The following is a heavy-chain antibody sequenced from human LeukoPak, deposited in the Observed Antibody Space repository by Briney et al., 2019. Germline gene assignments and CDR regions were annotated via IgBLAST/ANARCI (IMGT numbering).Heavy chain of an antibody. J-gene: IGHJ3*02. CDR1: GYTFTGYY. CDR2: INPNSGGT. D-gene: IGHD3-9*01. Sequence: ASVKVSCKASGYTFTGYYMYWVRQAPGQGLEWMEWMGWINPNSGGTNYAQKFQGRVTMTRDTSISTAYMELSRLRSDDTAVYYCAGSLYFDWISGAFEIWGQGTMVTVSS. V-gene: IGHV1-2*02. CDR3: AGSLYFDWISGAFEI.